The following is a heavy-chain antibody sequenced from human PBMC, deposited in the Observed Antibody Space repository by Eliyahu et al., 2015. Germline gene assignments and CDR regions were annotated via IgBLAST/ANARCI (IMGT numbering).Heavy chain of an antibody. V-gene: IGHV2-5*02. J-gene: IGHJ4*02. CDR3: ARKGAGDYFDY. D-gene: IGHD4/OR15-4a*01. CDR1: GFXLXITGXA. CDR2: IYWDDDQ. Sequence: QITLKESGPALVRPTQTLXLTCTFTGFXLXITGXAVGGLRXPPGXALEWVALIYWDDDQRYXPSLKTRVTITKDTSKSQVVLTMTEMDPVDTGTYYCARKGAGDYFDYWGQGTPVAVSS.